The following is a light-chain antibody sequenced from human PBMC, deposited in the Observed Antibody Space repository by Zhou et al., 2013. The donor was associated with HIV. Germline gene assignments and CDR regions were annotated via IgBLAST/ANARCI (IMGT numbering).Light chain of an antibody. J-gene: IGKJ5*01. Sequence: EIVLTQSPATLSLSPGERATLSCKASQNVNKYVAWYQQKPGQAPRLLIYDALNRATGIPARFSASGSGTDFTLTISSLEPEDFAVYYCQQYNNWPIAFGQGTRLEIK. CDR1: QNVNKY. V-gene: IGKV3-11*01. CDR2: DAL. CDR3: QQYNNWPIA.